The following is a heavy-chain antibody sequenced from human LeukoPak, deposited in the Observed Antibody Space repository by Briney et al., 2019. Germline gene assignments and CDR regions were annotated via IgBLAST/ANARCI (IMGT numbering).Heavy chain of an antibody. V-gene: IGHV4-34*01. CDR1: GGSFSGYY. CDR2: INHSGST. J-gene: IGHJ4*02. Sequence: SETLSLTCAVYGGSFSGYYWSWIRQPPGKGLEWIGEINHSGSTNYNPSLKSRVTISVDTSKSQFSLKLSSVTAADTAVYYCARGVIGRTKFDYWGQGTLVTVSS. D-gene: IGHD3-10*01. CDR3: ARGVIGRTKFDY.